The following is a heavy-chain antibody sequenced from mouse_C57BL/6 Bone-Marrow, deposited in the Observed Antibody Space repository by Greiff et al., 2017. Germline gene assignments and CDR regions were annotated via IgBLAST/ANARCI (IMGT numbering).Heavy chain of an antibody. D-gene: IGHD1-1*01. CDR2: ISGGGGNT. CDR1: GFTFSSYT. J-gene: IGHJ1*03. CDR3: SRQVTTVLATKYFDV. Sequence: EVQLVESGGGLVKPGGSLKLSCAASGFTFSSYTMSWVRQTPGKRLQWVAAISGGGGNTYYPDSVKGRFTISRDNDKNILYLQMSSLRSEDTALYYCSRQVTTVLATKYFDVWGTGTTVTGAS. V-gene: IGHV5-9*01.